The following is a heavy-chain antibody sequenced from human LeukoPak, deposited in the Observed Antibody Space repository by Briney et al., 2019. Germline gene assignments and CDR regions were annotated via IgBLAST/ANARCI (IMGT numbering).Heavy chain of an antibody. CDR1: GFTFSSYA. CDR2: ISFDGSKK. Sequence: GGSLRLSCAASGFTFSSYAMHWVRQAPGKGLEWVAVISFDGSKKYYTDSVKGQFTISRDNSKNTLYLQMNSLRAEDTAVYYCAKAAAYYDFGGQGTLVTVSS. CDR3: AKAAAYYDF. V-gene: IGHV3-30*04. J-gene: IGHJ4*02. D-gene: IGHD3-3*01.